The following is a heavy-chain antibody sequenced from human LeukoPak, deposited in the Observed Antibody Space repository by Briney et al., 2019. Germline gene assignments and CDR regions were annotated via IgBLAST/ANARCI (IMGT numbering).Heavy chain of an antibody. CDR1: GFTFSSYS. Sequence: GGSLRLSCAASGFTFSSYSMNWVRQAPGKGLEWVSSISSSSSYIYYADSVKGRFTISRDNAKNSLYLQMNSLRADDTAIYYCARNQQLGGHSYYYYGMDVWGQGTTVTVSS. CDR2: ISSSSSYI. V-gene: IGHV3-21*04. D-gene: IGHD3-16*01. CDR3: ARNQQLGGHSYYYYGMDV. J-gene: IGHJ6*02.